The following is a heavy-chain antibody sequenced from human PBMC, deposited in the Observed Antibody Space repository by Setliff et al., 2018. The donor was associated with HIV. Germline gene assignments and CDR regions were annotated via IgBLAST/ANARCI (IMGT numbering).Heavy chain of an antibody. Sequence: TLSLTCTVSGGSISSGSYYWGWIRQPPGKGLEWIGYIYYSGSTNYNPSLKSRVTISVDTSKNQFSLKLSSVTAADTAVYYCARMYSGYDWSPAGARTRYYDSSGYGGRLYYYYGMDVWGQGTTVTVSS. V-gene: IGHV4-61*01. D-gene: IGHD3-22*01. CDR2: IYYSGST. CDR1: GGSISSGSYY. J-gene: IGHJ6*02. CDR3: ARMYSGYDWSPAGARTRYYDSSGYGGRLYYYYGMDV.